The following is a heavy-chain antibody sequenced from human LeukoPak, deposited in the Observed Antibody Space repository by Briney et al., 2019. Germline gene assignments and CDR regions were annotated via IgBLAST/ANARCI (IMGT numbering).Heavy chain of an antibody. CDR3: ARGDYFSGDH. CDR2: IHPEENEK. D-gene: IGHD2/OR15-2a*01. V-gene: IGHV3-7*04. Sequence: QSGGSLRHSCAVYGFTFSNFWMSWVRQAQGRGLEWLAIIHPEENEKYHAELVKGLFTTSRDNTKNLLFLQMNGLRVDDTAVFYCARGDYFSGDHWGQGTLVTVSS. J-gene: IGHJ4*02. CDR1: GFTFSNFW.